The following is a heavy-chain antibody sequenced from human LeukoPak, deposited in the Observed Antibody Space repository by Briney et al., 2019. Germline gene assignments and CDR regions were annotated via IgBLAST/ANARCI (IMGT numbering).Heavy chain of an antibody. D-gene: IGHD3-10*01. CDR3: AKDRVRGVIGFGDY. CDR1: GFTFSNYA. Sequence: GGSLRLSCAASGFTFSNYAMHWVRQAPGKGLEWVSTIDGPTFRTHYADSVMGRFTISRDNSKNTLYLQMNSLRAEDTAVYYCAKDRVRGVIGFGDYWGQGTLVTVSS. CDR2: IDGPTFRT. J-gene: IGHJ4*02. V-gene: IGHV3-23*01.